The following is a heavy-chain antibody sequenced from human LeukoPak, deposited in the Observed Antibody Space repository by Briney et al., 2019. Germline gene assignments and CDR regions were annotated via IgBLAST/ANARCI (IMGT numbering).Heavy chain of an antibody. CDR1: RFTFSSYE. CDR2: ISSSGSTI. D-gene: IGHD5-18*01. Sequence: GGSLRLFCAASRFTFSSYEMNWVRQAPGKGLEWVSYISSSGSTIYYADSVKGRFTISRDNAKNSVYLQMNSLRAEDTAVYYCARLLNTAMVRAPDYWGQGTLVTVSS. J-gene: IGHJ4*02. CDR3: ARLLNTAMVRAPDY. V-gene: IGHV3-48*03.